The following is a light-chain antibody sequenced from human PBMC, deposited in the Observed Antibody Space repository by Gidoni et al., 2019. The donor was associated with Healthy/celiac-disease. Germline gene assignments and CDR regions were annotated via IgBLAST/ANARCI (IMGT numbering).Light chain of an antibody. V-gene: IGKV1-13*02. CDR1: QGISSA. CDR2: DAS. J-gene: IGKJ5*01. Sequence: AIQLTQSPSSLSASVGDRVTITCRASQGISSALPWYQQKPGKATKLLIYDASSLESGVPSMFSGSGSGTDFTLTISSLQPEYFATYYCQQFNRYPITFGQGTRLEIK. CDR3: QQFNRYPIT.